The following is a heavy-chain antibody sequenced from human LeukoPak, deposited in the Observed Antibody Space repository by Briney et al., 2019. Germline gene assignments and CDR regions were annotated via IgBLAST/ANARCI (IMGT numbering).Heavy chain of an antibody. J-gene: IGHJ5*02. Sequence: GGSLRLSCAASGFKFSDYYMSWIRQAPGRGLEWVSYISGSGSTMYYADSVKGRFTISRDNTKSSLHLQMNSLRDEDTAVYYCARAPPTSGWYLWFDPWGQGTVVTVSS. CDR1: GFKFSDYY. CDR2: ISGSGSTM. V-gene: IGHV3-11*01. CDR3: ARAPPTSGWYLWFDP. D-gene: IGHD6-19*01.